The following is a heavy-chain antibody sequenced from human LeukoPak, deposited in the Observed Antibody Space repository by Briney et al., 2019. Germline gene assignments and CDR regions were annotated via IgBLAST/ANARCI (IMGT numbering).Heavy chain of an antibody. V-gene: IGHV7-4-1*02. CDR1: GYTFTSYA. CDR3: ARFDSGSGWPQRRYYGMDV. J-gene: IGHJ6*02. CDR2: INTNTGNP. D-gene: IGHD6-19*01. Sequence: ASVKVSCKASGYTFTSYAMNWVRQAPGQGLEWMGWINTNTGNPTYAQGFTGRLVFSLDTSVSTAYLQISSLKAEDTAVYYCARFDSGSGWPQRRYYGMDVWGQGTTVTVSS.